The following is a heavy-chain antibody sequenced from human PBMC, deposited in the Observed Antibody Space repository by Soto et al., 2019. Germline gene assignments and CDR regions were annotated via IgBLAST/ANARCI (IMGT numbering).Heavy chain of an antibody. CDR1: GFTFSSYS. D-gene: IGHD4-17*01. Sequence: GGSLRLSCAASGFTFSSYSMNWVRQAPGKGLEWVSSISGSGRSIYYADSIKGRFTISRDNARNSVYLQMDSLRAEDTALYYCTRDENSKVTSFTYWGRGTLVTVSS. V-gene: IGHV3-21*01. J-gene: IGHJ4*02. CDR3: TRDENSKVTSFTY. CDR2: ISGSGRSI.